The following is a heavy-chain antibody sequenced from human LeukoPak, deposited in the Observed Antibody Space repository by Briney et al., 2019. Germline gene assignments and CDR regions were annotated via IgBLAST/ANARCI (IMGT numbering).Heavy chain of an antibody. CDR3: AKSETTVTRDDY. J-gene: IGHJ4*02. Sequence: GGSLRLSCAASGFTFSSWVRQAPGKGLEWVSTISGGGGSTYYADSMEGRFTISRDNSKNTLYLQMNSLRAEDTAVYYCAKSETTVTRDDYWGQGTLVTVSS. CDR1: GFTFSS. V-gene: IGHV3-23*01. D-gene: IGHD4-17*01. CDR2: ISGGGGST.